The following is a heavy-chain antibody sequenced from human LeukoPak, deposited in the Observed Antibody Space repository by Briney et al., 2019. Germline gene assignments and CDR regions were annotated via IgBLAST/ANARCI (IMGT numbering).Heavy chain of an antibody. CDR1: GFTFSSYA. J-gene: IGHJ6*02. Sequence: GGSLRLSCAASGFTFSSYAMHWVRQAPGKGLEWVAVISYDGSNKYYADSVKGRFTISRDNSKNSLYLQVTSLRAEDTAVYYCAGAYFYDSIGGEGMDVWGQGTTVTVSS. CDR2: ISYDGSNK. D-gene: IGHD3-22*01. CDR3: AGAYFYDSIGGEGMDV. V-gene: IGHV3-30-3*01.